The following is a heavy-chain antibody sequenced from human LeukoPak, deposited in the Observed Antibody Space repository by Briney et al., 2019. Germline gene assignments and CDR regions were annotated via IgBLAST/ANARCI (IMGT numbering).Heavy chain of an antibody. CDR2: ISAYSDYT. D-gene: IGHD3-3*01. V-gene: IGHV1-18*04. J-gene: IGHJ4*02. CDR3: ARDARDYDFWSGYVLGDY. CDR1: GYTFTGYY. Sequence: ASVKVSCKASGYTFTGYYMHWVRQAPGQGLEWMGWISAYSDYTNYAQKLQGRVTMTTDTSTSTAYMELRSLRSDDTAVYYCARDARDYDFWSGYVLGDYWGQGTLVTVSS.